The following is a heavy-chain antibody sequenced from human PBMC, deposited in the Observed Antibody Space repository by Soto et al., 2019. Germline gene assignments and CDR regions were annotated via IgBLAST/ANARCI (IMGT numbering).Heavy chain of an antibody. V-gene: IGHV1-46*01. Sequence: ASVKVSCKASGYSFTSYYMHWVRQAPGQGLEWMGIINPSGGSTSYAQKFQGRVTMTRDTSTSTVYMELSSLRSEDTAVYYCAISDPQCDDTMIGPHGMDVCGQGTTVIVPS. CDR1: GYSFTSYY. CDR3: AISDPQCDDTMIGPHGMDV. D-gene: IGHD3-22*01. J-gene: IGHJ6*02. CDR2: INPSGGST.